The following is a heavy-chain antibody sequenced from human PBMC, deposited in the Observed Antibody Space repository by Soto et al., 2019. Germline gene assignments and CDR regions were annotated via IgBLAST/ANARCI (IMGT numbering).Heavy chain of an antibody. V-gene: IGHV4-39*01. CDR3: ARRGLVGATTFDY. Sequence: QLQLQESGSGLVKPSETLSLTCTVSGGSISSSRSYWGWIRQPPGKGLECIGSIYYSGSTYYSPSLKSRVTISVDTSKNQFSLKLSSVTAADTAVYYCARRGLVGATTFDYWGQGTLVTVSS. CDR1: GGSISSSRSY. J-gene: IGHJ4*02. CDR2: IYYSGST. D-gene: IGHD1-26*01.